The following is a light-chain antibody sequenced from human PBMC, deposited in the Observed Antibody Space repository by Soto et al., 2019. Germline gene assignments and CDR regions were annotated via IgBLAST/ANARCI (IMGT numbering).Light chain of an antibody. CDR2: DAS. Sequence: EIVLTQSPATLSLSPGETATLSCRASQSINKYLVWYQQKPGQAPRLLIYDASNRATGIPARFSGGGSGTDFTPTISSLEPEDFAVYYCQQRSSWPRTFGQGTKVEF. V-gene: IGKV3-11*01. CDR1: QSINKY. CDR3: QQRSSWPRT. J-gene: IGKJ1*01.